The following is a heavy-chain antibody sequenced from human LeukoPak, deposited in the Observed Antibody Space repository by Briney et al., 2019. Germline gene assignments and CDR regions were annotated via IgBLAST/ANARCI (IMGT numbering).Heavy chain of an antibody. V-gene: IGHV4-39*07. CDR1: GGSINTPNYY. CDR2: IFYSGGT. J-gene: IGHJ4*02. D-gene: IGHD3-10*01. CDR3: TKGRGI. Sequence: KPSETLSLTCTVSGGSINTPNYYWGWIRQTPGKGLEWIGNIFYSGGTYYSPSLTSRVTISLDTSKNQFSLKLTSVTAADTAVYYCTKGRGIWGQGTLVTVSS.